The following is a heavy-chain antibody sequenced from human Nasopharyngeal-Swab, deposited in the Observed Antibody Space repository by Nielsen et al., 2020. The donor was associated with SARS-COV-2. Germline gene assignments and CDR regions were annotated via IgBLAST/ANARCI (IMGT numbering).Heavy chain of an antibody. CDR1: GFTFSSYA. D-gene: IGHD3-9*01. J-gene: IGHJ4*02. CDR2: IRTKAYGGTA. CDR3: TRGHDVLTAFYLD. Sequence: GESLKISCAASGFTFSSYAMSWVRQAPGKGLEWVGLIRTKAYGGTAEYAASVRGRFSISRDDSKRIAHLQMSSLESEDTAMYYCTRGHDVLTAFYLDWGQGTLVTVSS. V-gene: IGHV3-49*04.